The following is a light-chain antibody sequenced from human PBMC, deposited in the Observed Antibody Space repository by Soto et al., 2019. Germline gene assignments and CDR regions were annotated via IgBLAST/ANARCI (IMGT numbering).Light chain of an antibody. J-gene: IGKJ5*01. CDR3: QQRRNWQVT. Sequence: EIVLTQSPATLSLSPGERATLSCRASQSVDSYLAWYQQKVGQAPRLLIYDASNRATGIPARFSGSGSGTDFTLTISSLEPEDFAVYYCQQRRNWQVTFGQGTRLEIK. CDR1: QSVDSY. CDR2: DAS. V-gene: IGKV3-11*01.